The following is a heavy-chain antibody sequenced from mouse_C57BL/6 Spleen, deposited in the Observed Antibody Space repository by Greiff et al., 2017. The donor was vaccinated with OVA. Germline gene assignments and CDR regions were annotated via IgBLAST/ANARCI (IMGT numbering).Heavy chain of an antibody. V-gene: IGHV1-55*01. CDR3: ARFDWYDYDDAMDY. CDR2: IYPGSGST. CDR1: GYTFTSYW. J-gene: IGHJ4*01. Sequence: QVQLQQPGAELVKPGASVKMSCKASGYTFTSYWITWVKQRPGQGLEWIGDIYPGSGSTNYNEKFKSKATLTVDTSSSKAYMQLSSLTSEDSAVYYCARFDWYDYDDAMDYWGQGTSVTVSS. D-gene: IGHD2-4*01.